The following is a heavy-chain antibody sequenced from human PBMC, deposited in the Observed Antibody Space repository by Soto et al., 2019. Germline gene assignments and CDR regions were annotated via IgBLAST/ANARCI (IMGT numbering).Heavy chain of an antibody. D-gene: IGHD5-18*01. CDR2: ISSSSSYI. V-gene: IGHV3-21*01. CDR3: ARRRGYSYGYQDY. CDR1: GFTFSSYS. J-gene: IGHJ4*02. Sequence: EVQLVESGGGLVKPGGSLRLSCAASGFTFSSYSMNWVRQAPGKGLEWVSSISSSSSYIYYADSVKGRFTISRDNAKNSLYLQMNRLRAEDTAVYYCARRRGYSYGYQDYWGQGTLVTVSS.